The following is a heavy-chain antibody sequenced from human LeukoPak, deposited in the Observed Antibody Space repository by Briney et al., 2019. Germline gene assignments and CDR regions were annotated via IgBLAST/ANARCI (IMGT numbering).Heavy chain of an antibody. CDR3: ARSLDIVGAQFLTPFDY. D-gene: IGHD1-26*01. CDR2: ISYDGGNK. Sequence: GGSLRLSCAASGFTFSSYAMHWVRQAPGKGLEWVAVISYDGGNKYYADSVKGRFTISRDSSKNTLYLQMNSLRAEDTAVYYCARSLDIVGAQFLTPFDYWGQGTLVTVSS. V-gene: IGHV3-30-3*01. J-gene: IGHJ4*02. CDR1: GFTFSSYA.